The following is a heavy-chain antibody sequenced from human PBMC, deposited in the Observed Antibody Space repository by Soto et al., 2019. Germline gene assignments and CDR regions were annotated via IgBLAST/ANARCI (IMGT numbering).Heavy chain of an antibody. V-gene: IGHV1-69*01. CDR3: ARERAEYCSSTSCFRVSEWEENYYYGMDV. Sequence: QVQLVQSGAEVKKPGSSVKVSCKASGGTFSSYAISWVRQAPGQGLEWMGGIIPIFGTANYAQKFQGRVTITADESTSTAYMELSSLRSEDTAVYYCARERAEYCSSTSCFRVSEWEENYYYGMDVWGQGTTVTVSS. J-gene: IGHJ6*02. D-gene: IGHD2-2*01. CDR1: GGTFSSYA. CDR2: IIPIFGTA.